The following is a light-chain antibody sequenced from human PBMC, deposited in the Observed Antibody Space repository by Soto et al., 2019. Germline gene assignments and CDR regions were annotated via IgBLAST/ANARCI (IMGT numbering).Light chain of an antibody. J-gene: IGLJ1*01. V-gene: IGLV2-14*03. CDR2: DVS. CDR1: SSDIGAYNY. Sequence: QSALTQPASVSASPGQSITISCAGTSSDIGAYNYVAWYQQHPGKAPKLVIYDVSRRPSGLSSRFSGSKSGNTASLTISGLLAEDEADYFCGSHTTSGSYVFGTGTKVTVL. CDR3: GSHTTSGSYV.